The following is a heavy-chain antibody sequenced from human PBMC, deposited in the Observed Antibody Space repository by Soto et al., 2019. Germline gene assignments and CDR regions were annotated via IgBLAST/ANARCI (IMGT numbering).Heavy chain of an antibody. CDR2: ISSDGSST. CDR3: ARDLHDYVSFRFDP. V-gene: IGHV3-74*01. D-gene: IGHD3-16*01. Sequence: EVQLVESGGGLVQPGGSLRLSCAASGFTLSNYWMHWARQAPGKGLVWVSRISSDGSSTNYADSVKGRFTISRDNAKNSLYLQMNSLRAEDTAVYYCARDLHDYVSFRFDPWGQGNLVTVSS. J-gene: IGHJ5*02. CDR1: GFTLSNYW.